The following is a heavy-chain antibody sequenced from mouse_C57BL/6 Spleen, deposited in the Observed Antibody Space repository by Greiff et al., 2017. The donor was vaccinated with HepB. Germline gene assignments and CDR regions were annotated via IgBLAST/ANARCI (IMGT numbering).Heavy chain of an antibody. CDR3: ARGGIYYGKGYYFDY. Sequence: QVQLKQSGAELVRPGTSVKMSCKASGYTFTNYWIGWAKQRPGHGLEWIGDIYPGGGYTNYNEKFKGKATLTADKSSSTAYMQFSSLTSEDSAIYYCARGGIYYGKGYYFDYWGQGTTLTVSS. J-gene: IGHJ2*01. CDR2: IYPGGGYT. CDR1: GYTFTNYW. D-gene: IGHD2-1*01. V-gene: IGHV1-63*01.